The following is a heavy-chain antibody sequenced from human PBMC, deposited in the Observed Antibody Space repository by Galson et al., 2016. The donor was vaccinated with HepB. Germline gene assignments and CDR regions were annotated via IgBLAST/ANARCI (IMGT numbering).Heavy chain of an antibody. CDR3: ATADDSH. CDR2: IKSKTDGGTT. D-gene: IGHD1-1*01. V-gene: IGHV3-15*01. CDR1: GFTFSNAW. J-gene: IGHJ4*02. Sequence: SLRLSCAASGFTFSNAWMKWVRQAPGKGLEWVGRIKSKTDGGTTDYAAVVKDRFSISRDDSKNTMSLQMNSLETEDTAMYYCATADDSHWGQGTLVTVSS.